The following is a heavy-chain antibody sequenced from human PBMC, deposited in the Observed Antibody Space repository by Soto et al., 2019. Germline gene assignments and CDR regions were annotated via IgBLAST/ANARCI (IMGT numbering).Heavy chain of an antibody. V-gene: IGHV3-23*01. CDR3: AKDPPWTVGPLAMDV. Sequence: PAGSLRLSCVASGFAFSTHAMSWFRQSPVKVLEWVSTFSGSGGNIYYAESVKGRLTISRDDSKNTLYLQMDSLRVEDTAVYYCAKDPPWTVGPLAMDVWGQGTTVTVSS. D-gene: IGHD1-26*01. J-gene: IGHJ6*02. CDR1: GFAFSTHA. CDR2: FSGSGGNI.